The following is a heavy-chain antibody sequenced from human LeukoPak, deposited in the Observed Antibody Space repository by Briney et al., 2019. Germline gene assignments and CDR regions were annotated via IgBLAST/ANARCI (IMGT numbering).Heavy chain of an antibody. J-gene: IGHJ4*02. CDR3: ARGKGFVGHFDF. CDR2: IIPLLRTA. Sequence: ASVKVSCKASGGTFSSNAVSWVRQAPGQGLEWVGRIIPLLRTAEYAQKFQDRVTITADKSTSTAYMELSSLRSEDTAVYYCARGKGFVGHFDFWGQGTLVNVSS. CDR1: GGTFSSNA. D-gene: IGHD3-3*01. V-gene: IGHV1-69*04.